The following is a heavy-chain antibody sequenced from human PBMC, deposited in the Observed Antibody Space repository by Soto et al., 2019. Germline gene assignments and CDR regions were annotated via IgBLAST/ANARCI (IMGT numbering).Heavy chain of an antibody. CDR3: ERIGGRIAALIGGMDV. CDR2: IRNDGSNI. V-gene: IGHV3-33*01. D-gene: IGHD6-6*01. Sequence: GGSLRLSCAASGFTFSSYGMHWVRQAPGKGLEWVASIRNDGSNIYYADSVKGRFTISRDNSKNTLYLQMNSLRAEDTAVYYCERIGGRIAALIGGMDVWGQGTTVTVSS. CDR1: GFTFSSYG. J-gene: IGHJ6*02.